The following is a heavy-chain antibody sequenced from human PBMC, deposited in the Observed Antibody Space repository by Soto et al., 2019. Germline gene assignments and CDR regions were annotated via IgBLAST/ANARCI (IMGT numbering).Heavy chain of an antibody. D-gene: IGHD1-1*01. J-gene: IGHJ6*02. CDR3: AKDKTGVRGGYYYYGVDV. CDR2: TYYRSKWYN. V-gene: IGHV6-1*01. Sequence: TPAQSLTCAICGERVSSYSAAWNWIRKAPSRGLEWLGRTYYRSKWYNDYAVSVKSRITINPDTSKNQFSLQLNSVTPEDTAGYFCAKDKTGVRGGYYYYGVDVWGQGTTVTVSS. CDR1: GERVSSYSAA.